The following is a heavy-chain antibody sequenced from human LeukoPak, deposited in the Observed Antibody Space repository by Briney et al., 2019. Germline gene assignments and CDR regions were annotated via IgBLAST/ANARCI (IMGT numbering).Heavy chain of an antibody. Sequence: PSETLSLTCTVSGGSISPYYRSWIRQPPGKGLEWIGYIYYSGSTNYNPSLKSRVTISVDTSKKQFSLKLNSVTAADTAVYYCARGKGYFDYWGQGTLVTVSS. CDR1: GGSISPYY. CDR3: ARGKGYFDY. J-gene: IGHJ4*02. CDR2: IYYSGST. V-gene: IGHV4-59*01.